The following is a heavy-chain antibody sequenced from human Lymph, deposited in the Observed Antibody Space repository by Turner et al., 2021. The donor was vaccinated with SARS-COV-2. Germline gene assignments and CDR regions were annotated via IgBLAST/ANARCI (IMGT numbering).Heavy chain of an antibody. J-gene: IGHJ6*02. D-gene: IGHD5-18*01. CDR2: ISISSSTI. CDR1: GLTFSSYS. V-gene: IGHV3-48*02. CDR3: ARDRGGYRAYYYGMDV. Sequence: EVQLVESGRGLVQPGGSLRLSCAAAGLTFSSYSINWVRQAPGKGLEWVSYISISSSTIYYADSVKGRFTISRDNAKNSLYLQMNSLRDDDTAVYYCARDRGGYRAYYYGMDVWGQGTTVTVSS.